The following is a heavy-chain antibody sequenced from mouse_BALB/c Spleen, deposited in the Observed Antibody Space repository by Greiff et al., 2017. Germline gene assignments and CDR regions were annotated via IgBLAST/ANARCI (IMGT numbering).Heavy chain of an antibody. V-gene: IGHV3-2*02. CDR1: GYSITSDYA. D-gene: IGHD2-2*01. CDR3: ARGGYPYAMDY. Sequence: EVQLQQSGPGLVKPSQSLSLTCTVTGYSITSDYAWNWIRQFPGNKLEWMGSISYSGSTSYNPSLKSRISITRDTSKNQFFLQLNSVTTEDTATYYCARGGYPYAMDYWGQGTSVTVSS. J-gene: IGHJ4*01. CDR2: ISYSGST.